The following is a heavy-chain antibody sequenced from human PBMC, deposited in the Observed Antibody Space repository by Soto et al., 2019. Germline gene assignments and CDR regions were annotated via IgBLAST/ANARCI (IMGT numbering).Heavy chain of an antibody. J-gene: IGHJ6*02. Sequence: EVQLVESGGGLVQPGRSLRLSCADSGFIFDDYAMHWVRQAPGKGLEWVSVISGNSGSLGYADSVKGRFTISRDNAKNSLYLQMNSLRAEDTALYYCAKDRYSSSAYYYYGMDGWGQGTTVTVSS. D-gene: IGHD5-18*01. CDR2: ISGNSGSL. V-gene: IGHV3-9*01. CDR1: GFIFDDYA. CDR3: AKDRYSSSAYYYYGMDG.